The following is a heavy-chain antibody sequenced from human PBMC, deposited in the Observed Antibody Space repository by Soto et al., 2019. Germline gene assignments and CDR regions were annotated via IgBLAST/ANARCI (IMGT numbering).Heavy chain of an antibody. CDR1: GGTFSSYA. D-gene: IGHD4-17*01. Sequence: VASVKVSCKASGGTFSSYAISWVRQAPGQGLEWMGGIIPIFGTANYAQKFQGRVTITADESTSTAYMELSSLRSEDTAVYYCARDGEDPDYGDYYFDYWGQGTLVTVSS. J-gene: IGHJ4*02. CDR3: ARDGEDPDYGDYYFDY. CDR2: IIPIFGTA. V-gene: IGHV1-69*13.